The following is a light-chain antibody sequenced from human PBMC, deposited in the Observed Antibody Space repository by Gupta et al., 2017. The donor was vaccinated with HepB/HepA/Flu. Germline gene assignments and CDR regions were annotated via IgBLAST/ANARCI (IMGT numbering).Light chain of an antibody. V-gene: IGLV3-21*04. CDR1: NIGTKG. CDR3: QVWDSSNDSAV. J-gene: IGLJ2*01. CDR2: NDS. Sequence: SYVVTQPPSVSVVPGKTASITCGGNNIGTKGVHWYQQKPGQAPVMVIYNDSDRPSGIPERFSGSNSGSTATLTISRVEAGDEAEYYCQVWDSSNDSAVFGGGTKLTVL.